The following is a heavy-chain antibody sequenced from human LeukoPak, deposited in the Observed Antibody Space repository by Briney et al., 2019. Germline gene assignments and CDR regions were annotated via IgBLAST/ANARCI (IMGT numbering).Heavy chain of an antibody. V-gene: IGHV3-7*03. CDR2: IKQDGSEK. CDR1: GLTFSSYW. J-gene: IGHJ4*02. D-gene: IGHD4-17*01. Sequence: GGSLRLSCAASGLTFSSYWMSWVRQAPGKGLEGVANIKQDGSEKYYVDSVKGRFTISRDNAKNSLYLQMNSLRAEDTAVYFCGRGQTTVTNWGQGTLVTVSS. CDR3: GRGQTTVTN.